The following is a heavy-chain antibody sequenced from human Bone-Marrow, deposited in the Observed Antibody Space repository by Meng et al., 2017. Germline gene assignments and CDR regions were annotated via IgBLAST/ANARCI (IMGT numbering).Heavy chain of an antibody. Sequence: QVQVQESGPGLVKPSGTLSLTCAVSGGSISSSNWWSWVRQPPGKGLEWIGEIYHSGSTNYNPSLKSRVTISVDTSKNQFSLKLSSVTAADTAVYYCARGPLSAAGTMGYFQHWGQGTLVTVSS. J-gene: IGHJ1*01. V-gene: IGHV4-4*02. CDR3: ARGPLSAAGTMGYFQH. CDR2: IYHSGST. CDR1: GGSISSSNW. D-gene: IGHD6-13*01.